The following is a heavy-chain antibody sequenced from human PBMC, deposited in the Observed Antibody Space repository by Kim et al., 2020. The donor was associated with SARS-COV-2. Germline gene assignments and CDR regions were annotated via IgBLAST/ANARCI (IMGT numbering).Heavy chain of an antibody. CDR2: IRSKANNYAK. CDR3: ITFTDGRGR. D-gene: IGHD3-10*01. J-gene: IGHJ4*02. CDR1: GFTFSASS. Sequence: GGSLRLSCAASGFTFSASSVHWVRQASGKGLEWVGHIRSKANNYAKAYAASVKGRFTVPRDDSKNTAYLQMNSLHSEDTAVYDCITFTDGRGRWGQGTLLTLSS. V-gene: IGHV3-73*01.